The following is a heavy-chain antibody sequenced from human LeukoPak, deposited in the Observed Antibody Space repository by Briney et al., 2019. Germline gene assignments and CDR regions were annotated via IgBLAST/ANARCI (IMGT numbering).Heavy chain of an antibody. D-gene: IGHD1-26*01. CDR3: ARADSGSYRGDY. J-gene: IGHJ4*02. CDR1: GFTFSSYA. Sequence: GGSLRLSCAASGFTFSSYAMHWVRQAPGKGLEWVAVISYDGSNKYYADSVKGRFTISRDNSKNTLYLQMNSLRAEDTAVYYCARADSGSYRGDYWGQGTLVTVSS. CDR2: ISYDGSNK. V-gene: IGHV3-30-3*01.